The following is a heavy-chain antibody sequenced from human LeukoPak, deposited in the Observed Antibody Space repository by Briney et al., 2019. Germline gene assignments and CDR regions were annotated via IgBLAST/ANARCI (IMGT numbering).Heavy chain of an antibody. CDR1: GYTLTELS. J-gene: IGHJ5*02. CDR3: ATVPPGRGWFDP. D-gene: IGHD5-24*01. V-gene: IGHV1-24*01. Sequence: ASVKVSCKVSGYTLTELSMHWVRQAPGKGLEWMGGFDPEDGETIYAQKFQGRDAMTEDTFTDTAYMELSSLRSEDTAVYYCATVPPGRGWFDPWGQGTLVTVSS. CDR2: FDPEDGET.